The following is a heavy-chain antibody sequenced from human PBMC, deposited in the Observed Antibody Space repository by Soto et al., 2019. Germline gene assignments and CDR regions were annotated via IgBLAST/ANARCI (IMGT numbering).Heavy chain of an antibody. CDR2: IYYSGST. J-gene: IGHJ4*02. V-gene: IGHV4-39*01. D-gene: IGHD3-9*01. Sequence: SETLSLTCTVSGGSISSSSYYWSWIRQPPGKGLEWIGSIYYSGSTYYNPSLKSRVTISVDTSKNQFSLKLSSVTAADTAVYYCARDWVPYYFDYWGQGTLVTVSS. CDR1: GGSISSSSYY. CDR3: ARDWVPYYFDY.